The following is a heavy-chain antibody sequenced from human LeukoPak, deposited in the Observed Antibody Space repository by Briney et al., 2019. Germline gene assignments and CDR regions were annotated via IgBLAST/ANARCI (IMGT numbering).Heavy chain of an antibody. Sequence: GESLKISCKGSGYSFTSYWIGWVRQMPGKGLEWMGIIYPGDSDTRYSPSFQGQVTISADKSISTAYLQWSSLKASDTAMYYCARLSVVAAIEYWFDPWGQGTLVTVSS. CDR2: IYPGDSDT. CDR3: ARLSVVAAIEYWFDP. V-gene: IGHV5-51*01. D-gene: IGHD2-15*01. J-gene: IGHJ5*02. CDR1: GYSFTSYW.